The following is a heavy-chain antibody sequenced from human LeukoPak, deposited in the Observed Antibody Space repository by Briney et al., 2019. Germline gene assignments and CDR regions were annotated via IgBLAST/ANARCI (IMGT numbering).Heavy chain of an antibody. V-gene: IGHV1-46*01. D-gene: IGHD1-26*01. CDR3: AEGSGSYYGAFDI. CDR2: INPSGGST. CDR1: GYTFTSYY. Sequence: ASVKVSCKASGYTFTSYYMHWVRQAPGQGLEWTGIINPSGGSTSYAQKFQGRVTMTRDTSTSTVYMELSSLRSEDTAVYYCAEGSGSYYGAFDIWGQGTMVTVSS. J-gene: IGHJ3*02.